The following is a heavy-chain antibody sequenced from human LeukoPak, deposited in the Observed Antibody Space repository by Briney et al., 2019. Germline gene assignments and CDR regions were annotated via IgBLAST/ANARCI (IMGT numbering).Heavy chain of an antibody. CDR2: MYYSGST. CDR3: ARRSEGSAWKFDY. Sequence: PSETLSLTCTVSGGSISSYYLSWIRQPPGKGLEWIGYMYYSGSTNYNPSLKSRVSISVDTSKTQFSLKLSSVTAADTAVYYCARRSEGSAWKFDYWGQGTLVTVSS. CDR1: GGSISSYY. D-gene: IGHD6-19*01. V-gene: IGHV4-59*08. J-gene: IGHJ4*02.